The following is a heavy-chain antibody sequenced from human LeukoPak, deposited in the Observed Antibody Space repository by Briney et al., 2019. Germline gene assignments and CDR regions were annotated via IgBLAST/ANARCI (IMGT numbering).Heavy chain of an antibody. CDR2: ISSSGSII. V-gene: IGHV3-11*01. Sequence: PGGSLRLSCTASGFTFSDYYMSWIRQAPGKGLEWVSYISSSGSIIYYADSVKGRFTISRDNAKNSLYLQMNSLRAEDTAVYYCARDQARGYSSSWSPPDYWGQGTLVTVSS. CDR3: ARDQARGYSSSWSPPDY. D-gene: IGHD6-13*01. CDR1: GFTFSDYY. J-gene: IGHJ4*02.